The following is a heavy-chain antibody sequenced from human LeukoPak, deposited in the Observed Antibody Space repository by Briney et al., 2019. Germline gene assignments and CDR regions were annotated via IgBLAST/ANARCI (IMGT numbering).Heavy chain of an antibody. CDR2: INHSGST. CDR3: ARGGSRIQLWLRFTY. D-gene: IGHD5-18*01. CDR1: GGSFSGYY. Sequence: SETLSLTCAVYGGSFSGYYWSWVRQPRGKGVEWVGEINHSGSTNYNPSLKSRVNISVDTSKKQCSLKLSSVTAADTAVYYCARGGSRIQLWLRFTYWGQGTLVTVSS. J-gene: IGHJ4*02. V-gene: IGHV4-34*01.